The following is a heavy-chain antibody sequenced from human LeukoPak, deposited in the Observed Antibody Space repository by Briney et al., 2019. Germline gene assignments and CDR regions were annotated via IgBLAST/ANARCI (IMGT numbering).Heavy chain of an antibody. V-gene: IGHV3-53*05. CDR2: IYYDDRT. CDR1: GFTVSDNS. Sequence: GGSLRLSCTVSGFTVSDNSMSWVRQAPGKGLEWVSFIYYDDRTHYSDSVKGRFTISRDNSKNTLYLQMNSLRAEDTAVYYCARDWQTVDGNYYYMDVWDKGTTVTISS. CDR3: ARDWQTVDGNYYYMDV. J-gene: IGHJ6*03. D-gene: IGHD4-17*01.